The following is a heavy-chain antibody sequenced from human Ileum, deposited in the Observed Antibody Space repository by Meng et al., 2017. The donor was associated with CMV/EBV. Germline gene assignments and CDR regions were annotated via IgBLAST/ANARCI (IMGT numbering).Heavy chain of an antibody. CDR1: GGSISSYY. J-gene: IGHJ4*02. V-gene: IGHV4-59*06. D-gene: IGHD3-10*01. CDR2: IYYSGNT. CDR3: ARDRAGGGSFDY. Sequence: SETLSLTCTVSGGSISSYYWSWIRQRPGKGLEWIAYIYYSGNTYYNPSLKSRVTISVDTSKNQFYLTVNSVTAADTAMYYCARDRAGGGSFDYWGQGTLVTVSS.